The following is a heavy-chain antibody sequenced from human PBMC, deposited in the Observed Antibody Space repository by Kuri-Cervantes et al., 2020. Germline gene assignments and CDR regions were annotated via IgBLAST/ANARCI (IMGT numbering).Heavy chain of an antibody. Sequence: GESLKISCAASGFTFSSYWMTWVRQAPGKGLEWVANIKLDGSAIFYVDSVKGRFTISRDNAKNSLYLQMNSLRAEDTAVYYCARRVEWRLGSWLDYWGQGTLVTVSS. CDR1: GFTFSSYW. V-gene: IGHV3-7*01. CDR3: ARRVEWRLGSWLDY. D-gene: IGHD3-3*01. J-gene: IGHJ4*02. CDR2: IKLDGSAI.